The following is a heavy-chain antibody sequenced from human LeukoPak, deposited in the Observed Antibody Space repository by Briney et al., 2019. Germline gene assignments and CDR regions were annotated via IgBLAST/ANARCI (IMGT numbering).Heavy chain of an antibody. CDR3: ARGRPPRQQLASVGYYYYGMDV. CDR2: INHSGST. Sequence: PSEILSLTCAVYGGSFSGYYWSWIRQPPGKGLEWIGEINHSGSTNYNPSLKSRVTISVDTSKNQFSLKLSSVTAADTAVYYCARGRPPRQQLASVGYYYYGMDVWGKGTTVTVSS. J-gene: IGHJ6*04. V-gene: IGHV4-34*01. D-gene: IGHD6-13*01. CDR1: GGSFSGYY.